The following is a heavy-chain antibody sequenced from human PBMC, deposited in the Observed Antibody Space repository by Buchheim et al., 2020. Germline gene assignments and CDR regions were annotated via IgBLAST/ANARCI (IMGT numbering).Heavy chain of an antibody. CDR3: AKGTLRYCSGGSCYSFDY. Sequence: QVQLVESGGGVVQPGRSLRLSCAASGFTFSSYGMHWVRQAPGKGLEWVAVISYDGSNKYYADSVKGRSTISRDNSKNTLYLQMNSLRAEDTAVYYCAKGTLRYCSGGSCYSFDYWGQGTL. D-gene: IGHD2-15*01. J-gene: IGHJ4*02. CDR2: ISYDGSNK. CDR1: GFTFSSYG. V-gene: IGHV3-30*18.